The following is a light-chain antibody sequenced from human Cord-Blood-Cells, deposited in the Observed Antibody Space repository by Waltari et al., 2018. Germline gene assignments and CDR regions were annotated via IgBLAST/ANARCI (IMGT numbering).Light chain of an antibody. CDR1: ALPTQY. Sequence: SYELTQPPSVSVSPGQTARITCSGDALPTQYAYWYQQKPGQAPVLVLYKESERPSGIPERFSGSSSGTTVTLTISGVQAEDEADYYCQSADSSGTWVFGGGTKLTVL. CDR2: KES. CDR3: QSADSSGTWV. V-gene: IGLV3-25*02. J-gene: IGLJ3*02.